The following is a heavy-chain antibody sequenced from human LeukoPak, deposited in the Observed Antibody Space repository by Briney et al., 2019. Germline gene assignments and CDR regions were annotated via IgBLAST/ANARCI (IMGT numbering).Heavy chain of an antibody. Sequence: SETLSLTCTVSGASVSGSPYYWGWIRQPPGKGLEWIGSIYHSGSTYYNPSLKSRVTISVDTSKNQFSLKLSSVAAADTAVYYCARHSFSSGWTRALYYFDHWGQGTLVTVSS. D-gene: IGHD6-19*01. J-gene: IGHJ4*02. CDR1: GASVSGSPYY. CDR2: IYHSGST. V-gene: IGHV4-39*01. CDR3: ARHSFSSGWTRALYYFDH.